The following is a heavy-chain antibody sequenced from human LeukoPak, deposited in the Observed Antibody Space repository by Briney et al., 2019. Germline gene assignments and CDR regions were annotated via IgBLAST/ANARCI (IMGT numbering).Heavy chain of an antibody. CDR3: ATYGSGSYFRNLAEYFQH. J-gene: IGHJ1*01. V-gene: IGHV3-21*01. Sequence: PGGSLRLSCAASGFTFSSYSMNWVRQAPGKGLEWVSSISSSSSYIYYADSVKGRFTISRDNAKNSLYLQMNSLRAEDTAVYYCATYGSGSYFRNLAEYFQHWGQGTLVTVSS. D-gene: IGHD3-10*01. CDR2: ISSSSSYI. CDR1: GFTFSSYS.